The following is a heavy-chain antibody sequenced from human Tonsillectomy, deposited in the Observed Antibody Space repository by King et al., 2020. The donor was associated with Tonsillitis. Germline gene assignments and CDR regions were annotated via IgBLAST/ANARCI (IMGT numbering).Heavy chain of an antibody. V-gene: IGHV1-69*06. J-gene: IGHJ4*02. CDR2: IIPLSSKK. D-gene: IGHD3-22*01. Sequence: QVQLVESGGAVKKPGSSVKVSCPAPGDIFSNNAVSWVRQAPGQGLEWVGGIIPLSSKKTYAQSLRGRVRITADRSTSTVHLDLSSLTAEDTALYYCASSSYYCDRTGSYFDYWGQGTLVTVSP. CDR3: ASSSYYCDRTGSYFDY. CDR1: GDIFSNNA.